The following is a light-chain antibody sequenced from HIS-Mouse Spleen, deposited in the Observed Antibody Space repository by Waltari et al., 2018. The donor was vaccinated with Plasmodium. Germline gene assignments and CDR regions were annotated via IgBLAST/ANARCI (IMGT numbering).Light chain of an antibody. Sequence: SYELTQPPSVSVSPGQTARITCSGDALPKQYAYWYQQKPGQAPVLVIYKDSERPSVIPGRFSGSSSGTTVTLTISGVQAEDDADYYCQSADSSGTPNWVFGGGTKLTVL. V-gene: IGLV3-25*03. J-gene: IGLJ3*02. CDR1: ALPKQY. CDR3: QSADSSGTPNWV. CDR2: KDS.